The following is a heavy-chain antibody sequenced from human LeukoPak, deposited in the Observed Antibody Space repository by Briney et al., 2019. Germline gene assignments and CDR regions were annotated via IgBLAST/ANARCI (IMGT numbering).Heavy chain of an antibody. CDR3: TAMVINHVFDI. Sequence: SQTLSLTCAVSGDSVPSNSVAWNWIRQPPSGGLEWLGRTYYRSKWYNEYAVSVKSRITINPDTSNNQVSLYLNFVTPEDTAVYYCTAMVINHVFDIWGLGTMVTVYS. CDR1: GDSVPSNSVA. CDR2: TYYRSKWYN. V-gene: IGHV6-1*01. J-gene: IGHJ3*02. D-gene: IGHD4/OR15-4a*01.